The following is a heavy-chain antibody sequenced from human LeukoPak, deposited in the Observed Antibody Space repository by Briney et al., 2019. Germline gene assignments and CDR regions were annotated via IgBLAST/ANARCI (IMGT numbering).Heavy chain of an antibody. D-gene: IGHD3-22*01. CDR2: ISGDNGDT. V-gene: IGHV1-18*01. Sequence: GASVTVSCKTSGYTFTKYGLTWVRQAPGQGLEWMGWISGDNGDTKYAQKLQGRVTMTKDTSTSTVYMELSRLRSDDTAVFYCARGYYDSSAFEYLQHWGQGTLVTVSS. CDR3: ARGYYDSSAFEYLQH. J-gene: IGHJ1*01. CDR1: GYTFTKYG.